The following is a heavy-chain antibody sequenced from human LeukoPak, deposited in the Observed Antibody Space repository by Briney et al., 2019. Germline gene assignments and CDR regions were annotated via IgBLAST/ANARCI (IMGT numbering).Heavy chain of an antibody. D-gene: IGHD3-9*01. Sequence: PSETLSLTCAVYGGSFSGYYWSWIRQPPGKGLEWIGEINHSGSTNYNPSLKSRVTISVDTSKNQFSLKLSSVTAADTAVYYCARARIVRERYFDWLLVDAFDIWGQGTMVTVSS. CDR1: GGSFSGYY. J-gene: IGHJ3*02. V-gene: IGHV4-34*01. CDR3: ARARIVRERYFDWLLVDAFDI. CDR2: INHSGST.